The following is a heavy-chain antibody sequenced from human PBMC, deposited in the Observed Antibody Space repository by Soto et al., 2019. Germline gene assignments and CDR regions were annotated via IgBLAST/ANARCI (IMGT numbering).Heavy chain of an antibody. Sequence: SETLSLTCTVSGGSISSYYWSWIRQPPGKGLEWIGYIYYSGSTNYNPSLKSRVTISVDTSKNQFSLKLSSVTAADTAVYYCARVIAAAGGWFDPGGQGTLVTVSS. CDR3: ARVIAAAGGWFDP. D-gene: IGHD6-13*01. V-gene: IGHV4-59*01. CDR2: IYYSGST. J-gene: IGHJ5*02. CDR1: GGSISSYY.